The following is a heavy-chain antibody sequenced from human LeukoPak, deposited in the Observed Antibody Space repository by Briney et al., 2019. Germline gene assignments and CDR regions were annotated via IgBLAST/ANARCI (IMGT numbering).Heavy chain of an antibody. V-gene: IGHV1-2*02. CDR3: ARDLRAIAAAEGFDY. J-gene: IGHJ4*02. CDR1: GYTFTGYY. Sequence: GASVKVSCKASGYTFTGYYMHWVRQAPGQGLEWMGWINPNSGGTNYAQKFQGRVTMTRDTSISTAYMELSRLRSDDTAVYYCARDLRAIAAAEGFDYWGQGTLVTVSS. D-gene: IGHD6-13*01. CDR2: INPNSGGT.